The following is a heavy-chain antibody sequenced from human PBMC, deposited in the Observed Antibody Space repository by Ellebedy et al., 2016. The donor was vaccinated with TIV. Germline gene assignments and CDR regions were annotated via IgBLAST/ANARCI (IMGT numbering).Heavy chain of an antibody. V-gene: IGHV4-59*01. J-gene: IGHJ3*02. CDR2: IYYSGST. D-gene: IGHD2-15*01. CDR3: ARLGGVVAATFAFDI. CDR1: GGSFSGYY. Sequence: SETLSLTXAVYGGSFSGYYWSWIRQPPGKGLEWIGYIYYSGSTNYNPSLKSRVTISVDTSKNQFSLKLSSVTAADTAVYYCARLGGVVAATFAFDIWGQGTMVTVSS.